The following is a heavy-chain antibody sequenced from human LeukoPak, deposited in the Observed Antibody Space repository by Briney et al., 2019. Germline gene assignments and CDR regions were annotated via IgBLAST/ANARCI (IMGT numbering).Heavy chain of an antibody. D-gene: IGHD2-8*01. CDR3: AKDPDCTSGVCYTFFDY. Sequence: GGSLRLSCTVSGFTVSSNSMSWVRQAPGKGLEWVSFIYSDNTHYSDSVKGRFTISRDNSKNTLYLQMNSLRAEDTAVYYCAKDPDCTSGVCYTFFDYWGQGTLVTVSS. V-gene: IGHV3-53*01. CDR2: IYSDNT. J-gene: IGHJ4*02. CDR1: GFTVSSNS.